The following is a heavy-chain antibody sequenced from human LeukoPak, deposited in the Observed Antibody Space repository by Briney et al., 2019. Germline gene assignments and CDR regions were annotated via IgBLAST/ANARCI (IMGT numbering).Heavy chain of an antibody. J-gene: IGHJ4*02. V-gene: IGHV4-34*01. D-gene: IGHD3-10*01. Sequence: SETLSLACAVYGGSFSGFFWTWIRQPPGKGLEWIGEINHSAGTNYNPSLKSRVTISIDTSKNQFSLKVDSVTAADTAVYYCARGRIPDDSGNRGDYFDYWGQGTLVTVSS. CDR2: INHSAGT. CDR3: ARGRIPDDSGNRGDYFDY. CDR1: GGSFSGFF.